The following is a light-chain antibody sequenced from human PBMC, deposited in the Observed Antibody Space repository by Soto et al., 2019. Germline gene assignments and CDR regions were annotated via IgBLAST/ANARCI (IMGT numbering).Light chain of an antibody. Sequence: EIVLTQSPGTLSLSPGERGTLSCRASQTVSGSYVAWYQQKPGQAPRLLIYGASSRATGIPDRFSGSGSGTDFTLTISRLEPEDFAVYYCQQYGGSSGTFGQGTK. CDR2: GAS. CDR3: QQYGGSSGT. CDR1: QTVSGSY. J-gene: IGKJ1*01. V-gene: IGKV3-20*01.